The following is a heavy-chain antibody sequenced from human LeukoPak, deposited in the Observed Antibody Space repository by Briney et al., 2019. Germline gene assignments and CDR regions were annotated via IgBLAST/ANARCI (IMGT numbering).Heavy chain of an antibody. CDR3: ARVHSGISGWYFDY. J-gene: IGHJ4*02. Sequence: ASVKVSCTASGYSLSSNGISWARQAPGQGLEWMGWISDYSGKTKYAQNFQGRVTMTTDTSTNAAYMELRSLRSDDTAVYYCARVHSGISGWYFDYWGQGTLVTVSS. CDR1: GYSLSSNG. D-gene: IGHD6-19*01. V-gene: IGHV1-18*01. CDR2: ISDYSGKT.